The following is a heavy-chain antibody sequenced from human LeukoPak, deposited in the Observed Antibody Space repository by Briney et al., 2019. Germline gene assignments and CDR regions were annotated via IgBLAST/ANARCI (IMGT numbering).Heavy chain of an antibody. Sequence: QPGRSLRLSCAASGFTFSSSGMHWVRQAPGKGLEWVAVISYDGSNIYYADSVKGRFTISRDNSKNTLYLQMNSLRAGDTAVYYCAKDSYDRSGYYYYYFAYWGQGTQVTVSS. CDR3: AKDSYDRSGYYYYYFAY. CDR2: ISYDGSNI. CDR1: GFTFSSSG. V-gene: IGHV3-30*18. J-gene: IGHJ4*02. D-gene: IGHD3-22*01.